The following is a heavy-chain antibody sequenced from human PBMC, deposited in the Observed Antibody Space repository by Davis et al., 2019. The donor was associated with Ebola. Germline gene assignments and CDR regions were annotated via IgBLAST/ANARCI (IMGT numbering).Heavy chain of an antibody. CDR1: GFSFSSYW. CDR3: ASAGRAYCGGDCYNYFDY. CDR2: IKQDGSEK. Sequence: GESLKISCAASGFSFSSYWMTWVRQAPGKGLEWVANIKQDGSEKYYVDSVKGRFTISRDIAKNSLYLHMNSLRDEDTAVYYCASAGRAYCGGDCYNYFDYWGQGTLVTVSS. D-gene: IGHD2-21*01. V-gene: IGHV3-7*01. J-gene: IGHJ4*02.